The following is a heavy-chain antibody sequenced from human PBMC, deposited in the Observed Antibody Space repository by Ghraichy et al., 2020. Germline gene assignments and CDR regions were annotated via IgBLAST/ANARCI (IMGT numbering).Heavy chain of an antibody. Sequence: GGSLRLSCAASGFTFSSYSMNWVRQAPGKGLEWVSYISSSSSTIYYADSVKGRFTISRDNAKNSLYLQMNSLRAEDTAVYYCARDHWSSGWQQETTGGGKMYYYYYYGMDVWGQGTTVTVSS. CDR3: ARDHWSSGWQQETTGGGKMYYYYYYGMDV. D-gene: IGHD6-19*01. V-gene: IGHV3-48*01. CDR2: ISSSSSTI. CDR1: GFTFSSYS. J-gene: IGHJ6*02.